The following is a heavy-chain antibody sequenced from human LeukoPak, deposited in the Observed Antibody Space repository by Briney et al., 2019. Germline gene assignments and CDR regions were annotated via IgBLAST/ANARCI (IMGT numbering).Heavy chain of an antibody. J-gene: IGHJ1*01. CDR1: GFSFSTYS. Sequence: GGSLRLSCAASGFSFSTYSLNWVRQAPGKGLEWLSYITSDSSSIFYADSVKGRFTISRDNAKNSLYLQMNSLRVEDTAVYYCARLGYSNGEVVPGASGFQHWGQGTLVTVSS. CDR3: ARLGYSNGEVVPGASGFQH. CDR2: ITSDSSSI. D-gene: IGHD2-2*01. V-gene: IGHV3-48*01.